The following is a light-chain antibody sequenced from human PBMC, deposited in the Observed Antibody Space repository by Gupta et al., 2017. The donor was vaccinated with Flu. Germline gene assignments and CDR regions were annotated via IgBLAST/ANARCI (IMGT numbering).Light chain of an antibody. V-gene: IGKV1-5*03. CDR3: QQYSSYAGYS. CDR2: QAF. Sequence: DRVTITCLASQSMNSWLSLYLQKPGKAPKLLIYQAFILESGVPSRYSGSGAETEFSLTNSCLQPDDFAAYYCQQYSSYAGYSFGQGTKLEIK. CDR1: QSMNSW. J-gene: IGKJ2*03.